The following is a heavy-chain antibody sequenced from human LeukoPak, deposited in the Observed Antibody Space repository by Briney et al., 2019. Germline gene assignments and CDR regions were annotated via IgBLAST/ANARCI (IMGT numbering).Heavy chain of an antibody. CDR3: ARGAWFGELGYFDL. J-gene: IGHJ2*01. V-gene: IGHV3-33*08. D-gene: IGHD3-10*01. CDR2: IWYDGSNK. CDR1: GFTFSGYS. Sequence: PGGSLRLSCAASGFTFSGYSMNWVRQAPGKGLEWVAVIWYDGSNKYYADSVKGRFTIFRDNSKNTLYLQMNSLRAEDTAVYYCARGAWFGELGYFDLWGRGTLVTVSS.